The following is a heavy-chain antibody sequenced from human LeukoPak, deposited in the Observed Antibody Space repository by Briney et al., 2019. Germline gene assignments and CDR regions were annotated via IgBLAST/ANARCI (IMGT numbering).Heavy chain of an antibody. V-gene: IGHV4-4*07. Sequence: SETLSLTCTVSGGSISSYYWSWIRQPAGKGLEWIGRIYTSGSTNYNSSLKSRVTMSVDTSKNQFSLKLSSVTAADTAVYYCAREGGFGYYDFWSGYHFDYWGQGTLVTVSS. D-gene: IGHD3-3*01. CDR1: GGSISSYY. CDR2: IYTSGST. CDR3: AREGGFGYYDFWSGYHFDY. J-gene: IGHJ4*02.